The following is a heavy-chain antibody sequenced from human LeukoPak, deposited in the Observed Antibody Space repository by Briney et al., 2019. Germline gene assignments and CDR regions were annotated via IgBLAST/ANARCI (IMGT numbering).Heavy chain of an antibody. J-gene: IGHJ4*02. CDR3: ARDRGYSFDY. CDR1: GFAFNTYW. CDR2: IDGDGSST. Sequence: GGSLRLSCAASGFAFNTYWMHWVRQAPGKGLVRVSRIDGDGSSTSYADSVKGRFTISRDNAKNTLYLQMNSLRSEDTAVYYCARDRGYSFDYWGQGTLLTVSS. V-gene: IGHV3-74*01. D-gene: IGHD6-13*01.